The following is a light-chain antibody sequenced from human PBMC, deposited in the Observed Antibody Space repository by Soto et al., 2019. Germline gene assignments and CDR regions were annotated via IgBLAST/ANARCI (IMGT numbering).Light chain of an antibody. CDR1: QSVSSY. CDR3: QQRSKWPT. V-gene: IGKV3-11*01. Sequence: EIVLTQSPATLSLSPGERATLSCRASQSVSSYLAWYQQKPGQAPRLLIYDASNRATGIPARFSGSGSGTDFTLTINSLEAEDFAVYYCQQRSKWPTFGGGTKVEIK. J-gene: IGKJ4*01. CDR2: DAS.